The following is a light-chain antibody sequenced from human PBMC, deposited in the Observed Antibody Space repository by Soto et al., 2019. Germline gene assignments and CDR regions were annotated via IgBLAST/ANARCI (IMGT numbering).Light chain of an antibody. Sequence: EIVLTQSPGTLSLSPGERATLSCRASQSLSSSFLAWYQQKPGQAPRLLIYGASGRATGIPDRFSGSGSGTDFTLTINRLEPEDFAVYYCQQYGTSPFTFGPGSKVDIK. CDR1: QSLSSSF. CDR2: GAS. V-gene: IGKV3-20*01. CDR3: QQYGTSPFT. J-gene: IGKJ3*01.